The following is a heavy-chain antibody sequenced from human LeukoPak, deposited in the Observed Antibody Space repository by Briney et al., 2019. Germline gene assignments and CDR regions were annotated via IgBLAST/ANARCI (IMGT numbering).Heavy chain of an antibody. Sequence: GGSLRLSCAASGFTFSSYAMHWVRQAPGKRLEWVAVISYDGSNKYYADSVKGRFTISRDNSKNTLYLQMNSLRAEDTAVYYCARDSIAVAGFDYWGQGTLVTVSS. V-gene: IGHV3-30-3*01. CDR1: GFTFSSYA. D-gene: IGHD6-19*01. J-gene: IGHJ4*02. CDR3: ARDSIAVAGFDY. CDR2: ISYDGSNK.